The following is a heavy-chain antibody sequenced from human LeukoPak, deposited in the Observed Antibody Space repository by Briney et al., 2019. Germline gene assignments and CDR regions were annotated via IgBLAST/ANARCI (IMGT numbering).Heavy chain of an antibody. CDR1: GFTFTNYW. CDR3: ARIGYSSSCFDY. V-gene: IGHV3-7*01. Sequence: PGGSLRLSCAASGFTFTNYWMSWVRQVPGKGLEWVANIKQDGSEQDYMDSMKGRSTISRDNAKNSVYLQMNSLRAEDTAVYYCARIGYSSSCFDYWGQGTLVTVSS. CDR2: IKQDGSEQ. D-gene: IGHD6-13*01. J-gene: IGHJ4*02.